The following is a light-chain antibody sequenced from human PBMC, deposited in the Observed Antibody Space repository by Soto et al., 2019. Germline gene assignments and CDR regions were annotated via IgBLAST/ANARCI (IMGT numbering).Light chain of an antibody. CDR3: CSYAGSPRYV. Sequence: QSALTQPRSVSGSPGQSVTISCTGTSSDVGGYNYVSWYQQHPGKAPKVMIYDVSERPSGVPDRFYDSKSGNTASLTISGLQAEDEADYYCCSYAGSPRYVFGTGTKLTVL. V-gene: IGLV2-11*01. CDR2: DVS. J-gene: IGLJ1*01. CDR1: SSDVGGYNY.